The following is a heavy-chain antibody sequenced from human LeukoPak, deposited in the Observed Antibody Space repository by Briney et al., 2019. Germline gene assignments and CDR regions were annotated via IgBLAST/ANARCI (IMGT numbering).Heavy chain of an antibody. CDR1: GGSISSRSYY. V-gene: IGHV4-39*01. CDR3: ARHREWLVIWYFDL. J-gene: IGHJ2*01. D-gene: IGHD6-19*01. Sequence: SETLSLTCTVSGGSISSRSYYWGWLRQPPGKGLEWIASIFYSGSTYHNPSLKSRVTISVDTSKNQFSLKLSSVTAADTAVYYCARHREWLVIWYFDLWGRGTLVTVSS. CDR2: IFYSGST.